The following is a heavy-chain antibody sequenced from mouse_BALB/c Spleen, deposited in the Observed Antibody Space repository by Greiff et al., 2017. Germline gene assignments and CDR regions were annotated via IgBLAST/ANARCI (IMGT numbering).Heavy chain of an antibody. D-gene: IGHD2-3*01. V-gene: IGHV3-2*02. Sequence: EVQLQESGPGLVKPSQSLSLTCTVTGYSITSDYAWNWIRQFPGNELERMGYISYSGSTSYNPSLKSRISITRDTPKNQFFLQLNSVTTEDTATYYSARKNSPLYGGYPYAMDYWGQGTSVTVST. CDR3: ARKNSPLYGGYPYAMDY. J-gene: IGHJ4*01. CDR2: ISYSGST. CDR1: GYSITSDYA.